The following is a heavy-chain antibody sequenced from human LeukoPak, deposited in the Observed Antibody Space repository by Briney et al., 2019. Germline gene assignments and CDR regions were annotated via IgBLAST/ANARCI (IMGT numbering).Heavy chain of an antibody. CDR3: ARPRRGPYSSPIDY. D-gene: IGHD6-13*01. CDR1: GGSFSGYY. CDR2: INHSGST. V-gene: IGHV4-34*01. Sequence: SETLSLTCAVYGGSFSGYYWSWIRQPPGKGLEWIGEINHSGSTNYNPSLKSRVTISVDTSKNQFSLKLSSVTAADTAVYYCARPRRGPYSSPIDYWGQGTLVTVSS. J-gene: IGHJ4*02.